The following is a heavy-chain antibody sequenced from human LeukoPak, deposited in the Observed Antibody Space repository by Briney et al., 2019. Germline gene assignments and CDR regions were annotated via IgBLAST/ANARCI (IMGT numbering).Heavy chain of an antibody. J-gene: IGHJ4*02. CDR1: GYSISSGYY. Sequence: SETLSLICTVSGYSISSGYYWGWIRQPPGKGLEWIGSIYHSGSSYYNPSLNSRVTISVDTSKNQFSLRLTSVTAADTAVYYCARSIIRGVITGVFDYWGQGTLVTVSS. V-gene: IGHV4-38-2*02. CDR2: IYHSGSS. D-gene: IGHD3-10*01. CDR3: ARSIIRGVITGVFDY.